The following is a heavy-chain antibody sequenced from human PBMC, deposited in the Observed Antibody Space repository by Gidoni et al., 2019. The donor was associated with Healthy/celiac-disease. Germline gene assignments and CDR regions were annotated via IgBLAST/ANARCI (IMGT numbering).Heavy chain of an antibody. CDR3: ARDRSSSWYDYYYYGMDV. J-gene: IGHJ6*02. Sequence: QVQLVESGGGVVQPGRSLRLSCAASGFTFSSYAMHWVRQAPGKGLEWVAVISYDGSNKYYADSVKGRFTISRDNSKNTLYLQMNSLRAEDTAVYYCARDRSSSWYDYYYYGMDVWGQGTTVTVSS. CDR2: ISYDGSNK. D-gene: IGHD6-13*01. V-gene: IGHV3-30*01. CDR1: GFTFSSYA.